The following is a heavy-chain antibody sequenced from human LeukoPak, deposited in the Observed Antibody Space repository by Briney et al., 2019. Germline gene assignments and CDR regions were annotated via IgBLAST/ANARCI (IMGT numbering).Heavy chain of an antibody. CDR1: GFPFSAYS. J-gene: IGHJ4*02. Sequence: GGSLRLSCSVSGFPFSAYSVTWVRQAPGKGLEWLSFISSSGGIKHYTDSLKSRFTISRDNAKNSLYPQMNSLRAENTAVYYCATGDTTGTNLDYWGQGTVVTVSS. D-gene: IGHD1-1*01. V-gene: IGHV3-48*04. CDR3: ATGDTTGTNLDY. CDR2: ISSSGGIK.